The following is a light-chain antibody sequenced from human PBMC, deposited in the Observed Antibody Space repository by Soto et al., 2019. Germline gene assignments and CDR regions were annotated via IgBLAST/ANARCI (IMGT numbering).Light chain of an antibody. CDR1: QSVSRN. J-gene: IGKJ3*01. V-gene: IGKV3-15*01. CDR2: GAS. CDR3: QEYSKWPLFT. Sequence: EIVVTQSPGILSVSPGERATLSCRASQSVSRNLAWYQQKPGQAPTLLIYGASTRATGIPARFTGSGSGTEFTLTISSLQSEDFEVYYCQEYSKWPLFTFGPGTKVDIK.